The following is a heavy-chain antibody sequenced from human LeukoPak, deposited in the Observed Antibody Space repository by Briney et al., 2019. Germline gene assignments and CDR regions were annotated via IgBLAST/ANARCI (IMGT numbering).Heavy chain of an antibody. CDR1: GFTFSDYY. Sequence: PGGSLRLSCAASGFTFSDYYMSWIRQPPGKGLEWIGYIYYSGSTNYNPSLKSRVTISVDTSKNQFSLKLSSVTAADTAVYYCARGRGDLKYFQHWGQGTLVTVSS. CDR2: IYYSGST. D-gene: IGHD4-17*01. CDR3: ARGRGDLKYFQH. V-gene: IGHV4-59*01. J-gene: IGHJ1*01.